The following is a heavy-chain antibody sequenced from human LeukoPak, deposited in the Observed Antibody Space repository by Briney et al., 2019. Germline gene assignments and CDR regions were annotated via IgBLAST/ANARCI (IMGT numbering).Heavy chain of an antibody. J-gene: IGHJ4*02. D-gene: IGHD1-26*01. CDR1: GHDFSDYW. CDR3: ARLNSGSSIGY. V-gene: IGHV5-51*01. CDR2: IYPGDSDT. Sequence: GESLKISCRGSGHDFSDYWIGWVRQMPGKGLEWMGIIYPGDSDTRYSPSFQGQVTISADKSITTAYLQWSSLKASDTAMYYCARLNSGSSIGYWGQGTLATVSS.